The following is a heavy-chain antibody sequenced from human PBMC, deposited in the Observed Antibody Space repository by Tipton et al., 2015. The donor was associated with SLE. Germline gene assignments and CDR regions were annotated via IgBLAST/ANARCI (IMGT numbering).Heavy chain of an antibody. Sequence: SLRLSCAGSGFTFSSYDMHWVRQAPGKGLEWVAVISYDATTKYYADSVKGRFTISRDNSKNTLYLQMNSLRAEDTAVYYCARVGYSSSWYKPFFDYWGQGTLVTVSS. D-gene: IGHD6-13*01. CDR2: ISYDATTK. J-gene: IGHJ4*02. CDR3: ARVGYSSSWYKPFFDY. V-gene: IGHV3-30*03. CDR1: GFTFSSYD.